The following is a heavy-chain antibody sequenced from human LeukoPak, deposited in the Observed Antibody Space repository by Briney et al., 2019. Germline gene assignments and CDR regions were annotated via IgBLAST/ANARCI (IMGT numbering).Heavy chain of an antibody. V-gene: IGHV1-18*04. J-gene: IGHJ4*02. CDR3: ARVGITAAFFDY. CDR2: ISGYNGNT. Sequence: ASVKVSCKASGYTFINYGMSWVQQAPGQGLEWMGWISGYNGNTKYAQKLQGRVTMTTDTPTSTAYMELRSLRSDDTAIYYCARVGITAAFFDYWGQGTLVTVSS. CDR1: GYTFINYG. D-gene: IGHD6-13*01.